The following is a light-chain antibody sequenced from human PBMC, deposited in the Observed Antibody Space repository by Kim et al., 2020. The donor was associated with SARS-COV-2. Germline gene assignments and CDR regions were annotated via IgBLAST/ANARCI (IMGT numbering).Light chain of an antibody. Sequence: GQSTPLSCTGSDIGDFVYASWYQQPPGRAPKLLICDVTKRPSGVSHRFSGSKSGNTAHLTISGLQTEDEADYYCSSYTAGTTLRVFGTGTRVTVL. CDR2: DVT. CDR1: DIGDFVY. J-gene: IGLJ1*01. CDR3: SSYTAGTTLRV. V-gene: IGLV2-14*04.